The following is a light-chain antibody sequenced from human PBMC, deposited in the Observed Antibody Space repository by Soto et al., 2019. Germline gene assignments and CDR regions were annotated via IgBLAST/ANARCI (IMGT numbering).Light chain of an antibody. V-gene: IGKV3-20*01. J-gene: IGKJ1*01. CDR1: QNMGTY. Sequence: TRSTQSPGTLFLSPGERATLSCRASQNMGTYVAWYQQIPGQAPSLLISGAATRANGVPDRFSGSGSRTDFTLTISRLDPEDCAVYYCQQYGTSPRWTLGQGSTEESK. CDR3: QQYGTSPRWT. CDR2: GAA.